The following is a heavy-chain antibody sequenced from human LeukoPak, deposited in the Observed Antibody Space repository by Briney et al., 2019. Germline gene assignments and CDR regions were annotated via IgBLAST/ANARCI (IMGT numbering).Heavy chain of an antibody. D-gene: IGHD1-1*01. CDR3: ARDPYNNFFGAFDI. V-gene: IGHV4-59*01. CDR1: GGSISSYY. Sequence: SETLSLTCTVSGGSISSYYWSWIRQPPGKGLEWIGYIYYSGSTNYNPSLKSRVTISVDTSKNQFSLKLSSVTAADTAVYYCARDPYNNFFGAFDIWGQGTMVTVSS. J-gene: IGHJ3*02. CDR2: IYYSGST.